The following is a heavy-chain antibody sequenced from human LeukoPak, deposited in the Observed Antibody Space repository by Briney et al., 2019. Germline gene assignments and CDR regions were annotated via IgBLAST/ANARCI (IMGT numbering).Heavy chain of an antibody. CDR3: ARGSGYPSSGWVYFDS. Sequence: GASVKVSCRASGYTFTSYGISWVRQAPGQGLEWMGWISAYNGNTNYPQKLQGRVTMTTDTSTSTAYMELRSLRSDDTAVYYCARGSGYPSSGWVYFDSWGQGTLVTVSS. V-gene: IGHV1-18*01. CDR2: ISAYNGNT. D-gene: IGHD6-19*01. J-gene: IGHJ4*02. CDR1: GYTFTSYG.